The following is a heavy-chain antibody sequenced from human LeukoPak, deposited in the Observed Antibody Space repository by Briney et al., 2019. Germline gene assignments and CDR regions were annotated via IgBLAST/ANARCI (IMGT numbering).Heavy chain of an antibody. V-gene: IGHV3-21*01. D-gene: IGHD3-16*02. CDR1: GFTFSSYS. Sequence: GGSLRLSCAASGFTFSSYSMNWVRQAPGKGLEWVSSISSSSSYIYYADSVKGRFTISRDNDKNSLYLQMNSLRAEDTAVYYCARDSLEDNVWGSYRYWFGYWGQGTLVTVSS. J-gene: IGHJ4*02. CDR3: ARDSLEDNVWGSYRYWFGY. CDR2: ISSSSSYI.